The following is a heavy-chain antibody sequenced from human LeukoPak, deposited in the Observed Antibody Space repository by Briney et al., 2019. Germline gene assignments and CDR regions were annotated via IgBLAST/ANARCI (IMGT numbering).Heavy chain of an antibody. Sequence: GASVKVSCKTSGYSFTSQDMHWVGQAPGQSLEWMGCINPGNGDTKYSQEFQGRVTMTTDTSTSTVYMEVRGLRSDDTAMYYCARDVGITVADSFDPWGQGTLVTVSS. CDR3: ARDVGITVADSFDP. J-gene: IGHJ5*02. D-gene: IGHD6-13*01. V-gene: IGHV1-3*01. CDR2: INPGNGDT. CDR1: GYSFTSQD.